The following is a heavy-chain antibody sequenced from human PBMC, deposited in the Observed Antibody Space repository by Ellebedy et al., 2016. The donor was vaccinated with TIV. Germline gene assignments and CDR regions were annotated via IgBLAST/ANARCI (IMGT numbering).Heavy chain of an antibody. Sequence: ASVKVSCKASGGTFSSFSINWVRQAPGQGLEWMGWISAYNGNTNYAQKLQGRVTMTTDTSTSTAYMELRSLRSDDTAVYFCARQITVAGSGWYGYWGQGTLVTVSS. V-gene: IGHV1-18*04. CDR3: ARQITVAGSGWYGY. CDR2: ISAYNGNT. CDR1: GGTFSSFS. D-gene: IGHD6-19*01. J-gene: IGHJ4*02.